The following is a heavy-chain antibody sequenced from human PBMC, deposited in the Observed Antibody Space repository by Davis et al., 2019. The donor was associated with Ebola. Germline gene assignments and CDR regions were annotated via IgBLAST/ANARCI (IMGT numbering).Heavy chain of an antibody. D-gene: IGHD4-17*01. CDR1: GYTLTSYG. J-gene: IGHJ6*02. CDR3: ASVDLRISRHDYGDWGYYGMDV. Sequence: ASVKVSCKASGYTLTSYGISWVRQAPGQGLEWMGWISAYNGNTNYAQKLQGRVTMTTDTSTSTAYMELRSLRSDDTAVYYCASVDLRISRHDYGDWGYYGMDVWGQGTTVTVSS. CDR2: ISAYNGNT. V-gene: IGHV1-18*01.